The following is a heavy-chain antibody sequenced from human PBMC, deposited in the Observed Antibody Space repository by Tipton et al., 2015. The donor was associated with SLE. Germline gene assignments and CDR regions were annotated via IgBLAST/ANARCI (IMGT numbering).Heavy chain of an antibody. CDR1: GFTFRDFF. CDR3: AREQKYSGFDLDY. Sequence: GSLRLSCAASGFTFRDFFMHWVREVPGKGLFWVSRIKGDGSLKTYADSVKGRFTISRDNAKSTLYLQMNSLRAEDTAVYYCAREQKYSGFDLDYWGQGTLVTVSS. CDR2: IKGDGSLK. J-gene: IGHJ4*02. V-gene: IGHV3-74*03. D-gene: IGHD5-12*01.